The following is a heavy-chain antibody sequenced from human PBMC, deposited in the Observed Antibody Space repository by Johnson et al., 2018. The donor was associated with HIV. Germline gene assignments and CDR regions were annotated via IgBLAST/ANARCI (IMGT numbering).Heavy chain of an antibody. D-gene: IGHD6-13*01. Sequence: QVQLVESGGGVVQRGRSLRLSCAASGFTFSSYAMHWVRQAPGKGLEWVAVISYDGTNKSYADSVTGRFPISRDNSKNTLYLQMNSLRAEDTAVYYCARARDRSSSRDAFDIWGQGTMVTVSS. V-gene: IGHV3-30*04. CDR1: GFTFSSYA. J-gene: IGHJ3*02. CDR2: ISYDGTNK. CDR3: ARARDRSSSRDAFDI.